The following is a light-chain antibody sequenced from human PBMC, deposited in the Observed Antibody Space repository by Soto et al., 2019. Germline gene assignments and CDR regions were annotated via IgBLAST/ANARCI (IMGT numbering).Light chain of an antibody. Sequence: EIVLTQSPGTLSLSPGERAILSCRASQSVSSNYLAWYQQRSGLAPRLLFYGASSRATGIPDRFSGSGSGTDFTLTISRLEPEDFAVYYCQQYASSSWTFGQGTKVEIK. V-gene: IGKV3-20*01. CDR1: QSVSSNY. J-gene: IGKJ1*01. CDR3: QQYASSSWT. CDR2: GAS.